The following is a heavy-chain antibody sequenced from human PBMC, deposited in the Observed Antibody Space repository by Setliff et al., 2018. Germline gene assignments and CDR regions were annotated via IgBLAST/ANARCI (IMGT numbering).Heavy chain of an antibody. V-gene: IGHV4-59*11. Sequence: SETLSLTCTVSGGSISSHYWSWIRQPPGKGLEWIGYIYYSGSSNYNPSLKSRVTISVDTSKNQFSLKLSSVTAADTAVYFCATGDFYYYMVVWGKGTTVTVSS. J-gene: IGHJ6*03. CDR2: IYYSGSS. CDR1: GGSISSHY. CDR3: ATGDFYYYMVV.